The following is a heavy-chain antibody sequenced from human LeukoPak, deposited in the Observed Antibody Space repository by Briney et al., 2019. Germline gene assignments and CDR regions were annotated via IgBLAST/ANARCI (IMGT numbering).Heavy chain of an antibody. CDR3: ARISGWYCDY. V-gene: IGHV3-48*03. CDR2: ISSRGGTI. J-gene: IGHJ4*02. CDR1: GFTFSSYE. Sequence: GGSLRLSCKASGFTFSSYEMNWVRQAPGEGLEWISYISSRGGTIKYADSVKGRFTISRDNAKNSLYLQMNSLRAEDTAVYYCARISGWYCDYWGQGTLVTVSS. D-gene: IGHD6-19*01.